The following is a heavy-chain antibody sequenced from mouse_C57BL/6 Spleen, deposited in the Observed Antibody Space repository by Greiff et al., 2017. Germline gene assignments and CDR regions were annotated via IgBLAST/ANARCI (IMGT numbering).Heavy chain of an antibody. CDR1: GYSITSGYY. CDR2: ISYDGSN. V-gene: IGHV3-6*01. CDR3: ARDNYEAWFAD. J-gene: IGHJ3*01. D-gene: IGHD2-4*01. Sequence: DVQLQESGPGLVKPSQSLSLTCSVTGYSITSGYYWNWIRQFPGNKLEWMGYISYDGSNNYNPSLKNRISITRDTSKNQFFLKLNSVTTEDTATYYCARDNYEAWFADWGQGTLVTVSA.